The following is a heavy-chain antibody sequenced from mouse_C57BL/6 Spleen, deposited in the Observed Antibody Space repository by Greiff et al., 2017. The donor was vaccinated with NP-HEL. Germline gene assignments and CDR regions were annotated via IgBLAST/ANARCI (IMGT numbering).Heavy chain of an antibody. CDR3: SRLVVGEDYFDY. V-gene: IGHV1-52*01. Sequence: VQLQQPGAELVRPGSSVKLSCKASGYTFTSYWMHWVKQRPIQGLEWIGNIDPSDSETHYNQQFKDKATLTVDKSSSTAYMQLSSLTSDDSAVYYCSRLVVGEDYFDYWGQGTTLTVSS. D-gene: IGHD1-3*01. CDR1: GYTFTSYW. CDR2: IDPSDSET. J-gene: IGHJ2*01.